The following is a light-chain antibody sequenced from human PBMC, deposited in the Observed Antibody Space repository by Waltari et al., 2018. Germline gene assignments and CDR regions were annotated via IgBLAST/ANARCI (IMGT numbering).Light chain of an antibody. V-gene: IGKV3-20*01. Sequence: ELVLTQSPGTLSLSPGERATLSCRAIQSVRKYLAWYQQRPGQAPRLLIYAASTRATGIPDRFSGSGFGTDFSLTISRLEPEDFAVYYCQNHERLPAKFGQGTKVEIK. J-gene: IGKJ1*01. CDR2: AAS. CDR1: QSVRKY. CDR3: QNHERLPAK.